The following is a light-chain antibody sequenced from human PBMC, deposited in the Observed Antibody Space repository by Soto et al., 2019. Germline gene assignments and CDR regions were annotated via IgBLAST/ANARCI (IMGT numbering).Light chain of an antibody. CDR3: EEWDDSLSGHV. J-gene: IGLJ1*01. CDR2: EVS. V-gene: IGLV2-14*01. CDR1: SSDVGGYNY. Sequence: QSVLTQPASVCGSPGQSIAISCTGTSSDVGGYNYVSWYQQHPGKAPKLMIYEVSNRPSGVPDRFSGSKSGTAASLAISGLRSEDEADYFCEEWDDSLSGHVFGTGTKVTVL.